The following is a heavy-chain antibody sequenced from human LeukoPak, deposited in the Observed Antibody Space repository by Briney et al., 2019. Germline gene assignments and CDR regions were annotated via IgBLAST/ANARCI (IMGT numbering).Heavy chain of an antibody. CDR1: GGTFSSYA. J-gene: IGHJ4*02. CDR2: IIPIFGTA. V-gene: IGHV1-69*06. CDR3: ARALATIGGHDY. D-gene: IGHD5-12*01. Sequence: SVKVSCKASGGTFSSYAISWVRQAPGQGLEWMGGIIPIFGTANYAQKFQDRVTITADKSTSTAYMELSSLRSEDTAVYYCARALATIGGHDYWGQGTLVTVSS.